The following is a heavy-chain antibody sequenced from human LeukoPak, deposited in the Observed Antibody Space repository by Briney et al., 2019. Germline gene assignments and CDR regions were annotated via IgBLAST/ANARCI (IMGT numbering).Heavy chain of an antibody. V-gene: IGHV7-4-1*02. D-gene: IGHD6-6*01. CDR1: GYTFTSYA. Sequence: ASVKNSCKASGYTFTSYAMNWVREAPGQGLEWMGWINTNTGNPTYAQGFTGRFVFSLDTSVSTAYLQISSLKAEDTAVYYCARDSSSSQFDYWGQGTLVTVSS. J-gene: IGHJ4*02. CDR2: INTNTGNP. CDR3: ARDSSSSQFDY.